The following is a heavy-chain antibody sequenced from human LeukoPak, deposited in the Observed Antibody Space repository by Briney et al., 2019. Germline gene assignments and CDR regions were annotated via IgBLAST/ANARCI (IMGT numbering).Heavy chain of an antibody. J-gene: IGHJ6*03. V-gene: IGHV1-69*13. D-gene: IGHD6-6*01. CDR2: IIPIFGTA. CDR3: ARDAVAARLRSYYYYMDV. Sequence: SVKVSCKASGGTFSSYAISWVRQAPGQRLEWMGGIIPIFGTANYAQKFQGRVTITADESTSTAYMELSSLRFEDTAVYYCARDAVAARLRSYYYYMDVWGKGTTVTVSS. CDR1: GGTFSSYA.